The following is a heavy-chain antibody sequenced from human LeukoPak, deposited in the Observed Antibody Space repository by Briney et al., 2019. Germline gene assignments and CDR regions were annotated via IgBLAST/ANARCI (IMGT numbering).Heavy chain of an antibody. CDR3: ASAPSVAAFDI. Sequence: GGSLRLSCAASGFTFSSYAMHWVRQAPGKGLEWVAVISYDGSNKYYADSVKGRFTISRDNSKNTLYLQMNSLRAEDTAVYYCASAPSVAAFDIWGQGTMVTVSS. J-gene: IGHJ3*02. D-gene: IGHD5-12*01. CDR2: ISYDGSNK. V-gene: IGHV3-30*04. CDR1: GFTFSSYA.